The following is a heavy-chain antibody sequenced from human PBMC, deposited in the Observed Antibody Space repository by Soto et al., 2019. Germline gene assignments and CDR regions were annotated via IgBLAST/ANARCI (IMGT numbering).Heavy chain of an antibody. D-gene: IGHD3-10*01. Sequence: ASVKVSCKXSGYTFSDCGITWVRQAPGQGLEWMGWMSISSGNTHFAESLQGRVTMPSDKTSTAYMALWRLRSDDSAMYYCARSYNYGSFWYFDLWG. J-gene: IGHJ2*01. CDR3: ARSYNYGSFWYFDL. V-gene: IGHV1-18*04. CDR2: MSISSGNT. CDR1: GYTFSDCG.